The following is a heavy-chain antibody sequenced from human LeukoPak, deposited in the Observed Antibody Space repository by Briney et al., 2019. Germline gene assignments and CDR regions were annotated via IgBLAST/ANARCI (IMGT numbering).Heavy chain of an antibody. Sequence: ASVKVSCKASGGTFSSYAISRVRQAPGQGLEWMGGIIPIFGTANYAQKFQGRVTITADESTSTAYMELSSLRSEDTAVYYCASSGYSYGFGPAPLYYFDYWGQGTLVTVSS. J-gene: IGHJ4*02. CDR2: IIPIFGTA. CDR3: ASSGYSYGFGPAPLYYFDY. V-gene: IGHV1-69*13. CDR1: GGTFSSYA. D-gene: IGHD5-18*01.